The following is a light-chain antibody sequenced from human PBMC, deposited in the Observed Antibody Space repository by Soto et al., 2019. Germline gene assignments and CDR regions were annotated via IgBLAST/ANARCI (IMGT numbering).Light chain of an antibody. Sequence: DIQMTQSPSSLSPSVGDRVTITCRASRSSSDWLAWYQQKPGKAPEXLIFDASNLKRGVSSRFSGSGSGTEFTLTISRLQPDDVATYYCLQYSSHSWTFGQGTKVDIK. CDR1: RSSSDW. CDR3: LQYSSHSWT. CDR2: DAS. J-gene: IGKJ1*01. V-gene: IGKV1-5*01.